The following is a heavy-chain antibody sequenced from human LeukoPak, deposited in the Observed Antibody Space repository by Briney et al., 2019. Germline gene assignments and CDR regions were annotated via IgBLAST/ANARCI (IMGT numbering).Heavy chain of an antibody. CDR3: ASTPIAVAGTVWFDP. Sequence: PSETLSLTCAVYGGSFSGYYWSWIRQPPGKGLEWIGEMNHSGSTNYNPSLKSRVTISVDTSKNQFSLKLSSVTAADTAVYYCASTPIAVAGTVWFDPWGQGTLVTVSS. D-gene: IGHD6-19*01. J-gene: IGHJ5*02. CDR2: MNHSGST. V-gene: IGHV4-34*01. CDR1: GGSFSGYY.